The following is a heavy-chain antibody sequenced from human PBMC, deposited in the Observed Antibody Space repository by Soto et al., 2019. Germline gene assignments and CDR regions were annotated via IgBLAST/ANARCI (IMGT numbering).Heavy chain of an antibody. CDR3: ARVSFPELTILGGENWFDP. D-gene: IGHD3-16*01. V-gene: IGHV4-34*01. J-gene: IGHJ5*02. CDR2: INHSGST. CDR1: GESFSRYY. Sequence: SETLSLTCAVYGESFSRYYWNWIRQPPGKGLEWIGEINHSGSTNYNPSLKSRVTISVDTSTSTAYMELRSLRSDDTAVYYCARVSFPELTILGGENWFDPWGQGTLVTVSS.